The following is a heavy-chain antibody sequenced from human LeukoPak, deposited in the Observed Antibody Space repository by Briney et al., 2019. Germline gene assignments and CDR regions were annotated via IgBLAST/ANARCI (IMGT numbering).Heavy chain of an antibody. CDR1: GGSISSGGYS. V-gene: IGHV4-61*08. CDR3: ARQRGNDYGDLEFDY. Sequence: SETLSLTWTVSGGSISSGGYSWRWIRQPPGKGLEWIGYIYYSGSTNYNPSLKSRVTISVDTSKNQFSLKLSSVTAADTAVYYCARQRGNDYGDLEFDYWGQGTLVTVSS. CDR2: IYYSGST. D-gene: IGHD4-17*01. J-gene: IGHJ4*02.